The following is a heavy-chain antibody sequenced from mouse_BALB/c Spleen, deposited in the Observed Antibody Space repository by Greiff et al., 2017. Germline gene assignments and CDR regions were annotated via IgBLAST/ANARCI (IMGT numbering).Heavy chain of an antibody. CDR3: ARPNYYGSSLRSCAMDY. J-gene: IGHJ4*01. V-gene: IGHV14-1*02. Sequence: EVKLQESGAELVRPGALVKLSCKASGFNIKDYYMHWVKQRPEQGLEWIGWIDPENGNTIYDPKFQGKASITADTSSNTAYLQLSSLTSEDTAVYYCARPNYYGSSLRSCAMDYWGQGTSVTVSS. CDR2: IDPENGNT. CDR1: GFNIKDYY. D-gene: IGHD1-1*01.